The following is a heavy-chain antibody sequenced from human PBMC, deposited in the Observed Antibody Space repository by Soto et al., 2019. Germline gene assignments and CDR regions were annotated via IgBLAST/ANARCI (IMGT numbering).Heavy chain of an antibody. J-gene: IGHJ6*02. Sequence: EVQLVESGGGLVQPGGSLRLSCVASGFSFRSYWMTWVRQAPGKGLEWVANINQDGSEKYYVDSVKGRFTFSSDNAKNSVYLQMNSLRVEDTAVYYCAIAPPRNNYYAMDVWGQGPTVTVSS. CDR2: INQDGSEK. V-gene: IGHV3-7*01. CDR3: AIAPPRNNYYAMDV. CDR1: GFSFRSYW.